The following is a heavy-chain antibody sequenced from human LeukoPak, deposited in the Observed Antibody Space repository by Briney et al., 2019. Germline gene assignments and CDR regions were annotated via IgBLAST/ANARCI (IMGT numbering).Heavy chain of an antibody. D-gene: IGHD3-22*01. J-gene: IGHJ5*02. Sequence: TSETLSLTCTVSGGSISSGGYYWSWIRQHPGKGLEWIGYIYYSGSTYYNPSLKSRVTISVDTSKNQFSLKLSSVTAADTAAYYCAREGRDYDSSGYYDWFDPWGQGTLVTVSS. CDR3: AREGRDYDSSGYYDWFDP. CDR2: IYYSGST. CDR1: GGSISSGGYY. V-gene: IGHV4-31*03.